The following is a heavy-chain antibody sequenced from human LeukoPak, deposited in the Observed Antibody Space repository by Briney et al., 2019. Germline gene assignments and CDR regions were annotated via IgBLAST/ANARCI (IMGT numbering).Heavy chain of an antibody. D-gene: IGHD1-26*01. CDR1: GFTVSSNH. Sequence: GGSLRLSCAASGFTVSSNHMSWVRQAPGKGLEGDSVIYSGGSTYYADSVKGRFTISRDNSKNTLYLQMNSLRAEDTAVYYCASSVGARYYFDYWGQGTLVTVSS. CDR3: ASSVGARYYFDY. V-gene: IGHV3-53*01. J-gene: IGHJ4*02. CDR2: IYSGGST.